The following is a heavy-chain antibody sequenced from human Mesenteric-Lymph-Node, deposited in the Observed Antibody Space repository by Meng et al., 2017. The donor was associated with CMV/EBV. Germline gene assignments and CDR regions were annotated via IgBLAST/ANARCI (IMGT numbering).Heavy chain of an antibody. D-gene: IGHD2-15*01. CDR1: GYTVSSNY. CDR2: ISSSSSYI. CDR3: ARAKCSGSSCYWSFDY. V-gene: IGHV3-21*01. Sequence: GGSLRLSCAASGYTVSSNYMNWVRQAPGKGLEWVSSISSSSSYIYYADSVKGRFTISRDNAKNSLYLQMNSLRAEDTAVYYCARAKCSGSSCYWSFDYWGQGTLVTVSS. J-gene: IGHJ4*02.